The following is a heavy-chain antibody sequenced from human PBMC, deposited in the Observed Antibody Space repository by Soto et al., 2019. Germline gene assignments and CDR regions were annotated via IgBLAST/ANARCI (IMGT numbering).Heavy chain of an antibody. CDR1: GFTFSSYS. J-gene: IGHJ5*02. V-gene: IGHV3-48*01. CDR2: ISSISSTI. D-gene: IGHD4-17*01. CDR3: ARDLRDYGDTRGWWVDP. Sequence: EVQLVESGGGLVQPGGSLRLSCAASGFTFSSYSMNWVRQAPGQGLAWVSYISSISSTIYYADSVKGRFTISRDNAKNSLYPQVNSLGAGDTAVYYGARDLRDYGDTRGWWVDPWCQGSLVTVSS.